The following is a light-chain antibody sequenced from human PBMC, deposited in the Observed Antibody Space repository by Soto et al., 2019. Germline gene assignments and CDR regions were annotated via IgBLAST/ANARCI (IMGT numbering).Light chain of an antibody. CDR3: QQSFNMPSA. CDR1: QSISTY. J-gene: IGKJ5*01. Sequence: DIQMTQSPSTLSASLGDRVTITCRASQSISTYLNWYQQKPGRAPRLLISASSNLQSGVPSRFGGSGSGTDFALTISALQPDDFATYYCQQSFNMPSAFGQGTRVEIK. CDR2: ASS. V-gene: IGKV1-39*01.